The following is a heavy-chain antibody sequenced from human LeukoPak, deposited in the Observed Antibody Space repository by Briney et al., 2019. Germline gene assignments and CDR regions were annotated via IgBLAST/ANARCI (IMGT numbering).Heavy chain of an antibody. Sequence: GGSLRLSCAVSGFTFSSYAMNWVRQAPGKGLEWVSAITGSGDSTYYADSVKGRFTISRDNSKNTLYLQMNSLRAEDTAVYYCAKDSGGYYTIITDFDYWGQGTLVTVSS. J-gene: IGHJ4*02. D-gene: IGHD3-3*01. CDR1: GFTFSSYA. V-gene: IGHV3-23*01. CDR3: AKDSGGYYTIITDFDY. CDR2: ITGSGDST.